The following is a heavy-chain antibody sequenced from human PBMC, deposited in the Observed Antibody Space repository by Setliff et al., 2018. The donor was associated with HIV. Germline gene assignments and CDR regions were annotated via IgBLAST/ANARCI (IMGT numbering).Heavy chain of an antibody. D-gene: IGHD6-13*01. Sequence: SETLSLTCTVSGGSISSSSYYWGWIRQPPGKGLEWIGSIYYSGTTNYNPSLKSRVTISIDTSKNQFSLKLSSVTAADTAVYYCARGGYSSSWYTYYGMDVWGQGTTVTVSS. CDR2: IYYSGTT. CDR3: ARGGYSSSWYTYYGMDV. V-gene: IGHV4-39*01. J-gene: IGHJ6*02. CDR1: GGSISSSSYY.